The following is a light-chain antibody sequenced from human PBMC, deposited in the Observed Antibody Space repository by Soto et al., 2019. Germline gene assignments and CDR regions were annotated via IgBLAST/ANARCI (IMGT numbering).Light chain of an antibody. CDR2: KAS. Sequence: DIQMPQSPSNRSGSVGDRVTITCRASQTIGRCLAWYQQEPGKAPKLLIYKASTLKSGVPSRFSGSGSGTEFTLTISSLQPYDFATYYCQHYNSYSQVFGQGTKVDIK. V-gene: IGKV1-5*03. CDR1: QTIGRC. CDR3: QHYNSYSQV. J-gene: IGKJ1*01.